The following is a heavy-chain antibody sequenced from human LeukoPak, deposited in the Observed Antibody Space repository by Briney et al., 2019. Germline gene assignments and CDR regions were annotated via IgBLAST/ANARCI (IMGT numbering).Heavy chain of an antibody. D-gene: IGHD2-2*01. J-gene: IGHJ3*02. V-gene: IGHV1-18*01. CDR3: ARVRGYCSSTSCYWDAFDI. Sequence: ASVKVSCKASGYTFTSYGISWVRQAPGQGLEWMGWISAYNGNTNYAQKLQGRVTMTTDTSTSTAYMELRSLRSDDTAVYYCARVRGYCSSTSCYWDAFDIWGQGTMVTVSS. CDR1: GYTFTSYG. CDR2: ISAYNGNT.